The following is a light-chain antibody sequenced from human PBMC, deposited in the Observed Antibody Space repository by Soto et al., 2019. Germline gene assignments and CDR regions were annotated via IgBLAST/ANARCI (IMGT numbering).Light chain of an antibody. V-gene: IGLV2-18*01. CDR3: ILYRSSSTYVV. Sequence: QSALTQPPSVSGSPGQSATISCTGTSSDVGSYNRVSWYQQPPGTAPKLMIYEVSNRPSGVPDRFSGSKSGNTASLTISGLQAEDEAGYYCILYRSSSTYVVFGGGTKLTVL. J-gene: IGLJ2*01. CDR2: EVS. CDR1: SSDVGSYNR.